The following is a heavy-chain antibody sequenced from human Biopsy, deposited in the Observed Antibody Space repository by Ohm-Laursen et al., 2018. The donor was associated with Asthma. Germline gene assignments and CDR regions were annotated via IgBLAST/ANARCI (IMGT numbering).Heavy chain of an antibody. Sequence: GSLRLSCSASGFTFNSYWMSWVRQAPGKGLEWVANIKKDGSEKYYVDSVKGRFTTSRDNAKNSLYLHMNSLRGADTALYYCVKDIRLQLWGFDSWGQGTLVTVSS. D-gene: IGHD6-13*01. CDR1: GFTFNSYW. CDR3: VKDIRLQLWGFDS. V-gene: IGHV3-7*03. CDR2: IKKDGSEK. J-gene: IGHJ4*02.